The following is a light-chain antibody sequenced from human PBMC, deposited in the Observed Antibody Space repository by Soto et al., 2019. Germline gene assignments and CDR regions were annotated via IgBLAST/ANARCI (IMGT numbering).Light chain of an antibody. CDR1: QSVSSSY. J-gene: IGKJ3*01. CDR3: QQYAYSPPT. Sequence: ETVLTQSPGTLSLSPGERGILSCRASQSVSSSYLAWYQQKPGQAPRLLMYGASTRATGIPDRFSGGGSGTDFTLTISRLEPEDFAVYFCQQYAYSPPTFGPGTKVDFK. CDR2: GAS. V-gene: IGKV3-20*01.